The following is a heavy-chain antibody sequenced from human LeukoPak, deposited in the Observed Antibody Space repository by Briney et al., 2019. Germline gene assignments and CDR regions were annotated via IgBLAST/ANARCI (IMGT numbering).Heavy chain of an antibody. J-gene: IGHJ3*02. Sequence: GGSLRLSCAASGFTFSDYYMSWIRQAPGKGLEWVSYISSSGSTIYYADSVKGRFTISRDNAKNSLYLQMNSLRAEDTAVYYCARDLRTDGFGVVRRAFDIWGQGTMVTVSS. D-gene: IGHD3-3*01. CDR1: GFTFSDYY. CDR2: ISSSGSTI. V-gene: IGHV3-11*04. CDR3: ARDLRTDGFGVVRRAFDI.